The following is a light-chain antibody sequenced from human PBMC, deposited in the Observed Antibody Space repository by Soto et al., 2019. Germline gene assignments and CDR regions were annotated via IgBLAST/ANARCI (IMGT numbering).Light chain of an antibody. Sequence: EIVLTQSPGTLSLSPGERATLSCRASQSVSSSYLAWYQQKPGQAPRLLIYGASSRATGIPDRFSGSGSGTDFTLTTSRLEPEDFAVYYFQQYGSSPPTFGQGTKVEIK. V-gene: IGKV3-20*01. J-gene: IGKJ1*01. CDR3: QQYGSSPPT. CDR1: QSVSSSY. CDR2: GAS.